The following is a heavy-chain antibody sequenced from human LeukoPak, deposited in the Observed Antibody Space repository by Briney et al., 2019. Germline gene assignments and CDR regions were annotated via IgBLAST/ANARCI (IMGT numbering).Heavy chain of an antibody. CDR3: ARDRPLRVGATSPIYYFHY. V-gene: IGHV1-46*01. J-gene: IGHJ4*02. D-gene: IGHD1-26*01. CDR2: INPSGGST. Sequence: ASVKVSCKASGYTFTSYYMHLVRQAPGQGLEWMGIINPSGGSTSYAQKFQGRVTMTRDTSTSTVYMELSTLRSEDTAVYYCARDRPLRVGATSPIYYFHYWGQGTLVTVSS. CDR1: GYTFTSYY.